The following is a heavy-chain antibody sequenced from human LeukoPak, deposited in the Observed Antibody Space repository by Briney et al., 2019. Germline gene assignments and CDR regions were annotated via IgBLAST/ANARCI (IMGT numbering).Heavy chain of an antibody. J-gene: IGHJ3*02. CDR3: ARDPHHQYQPLLYGVCAFDI. D-gene: IGHD2-2*01. CDR1: GFTVSSNY. CDR2: IYTDGST. V-gene: IGHV3-53*01. Sequence: PGGSLRLSCAASGFTVSSNYMSWVRQAPGKGLEWVSVIYTDGSTYYADSVKGRFTISRDKSKNTLYLQMNSLRAEDTAVYYCARDPHHQYQPLLYGVCAFDIWGQGTMVTVSS.